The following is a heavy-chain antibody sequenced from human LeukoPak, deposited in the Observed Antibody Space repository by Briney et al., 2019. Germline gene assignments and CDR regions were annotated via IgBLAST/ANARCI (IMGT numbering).Heavy chain of an antibody. CDR3: AKWAAAGTG. V-gene: IGHV3-23*01. Sequence: GGSLRLLCGASVFPFNRYPMSGVPHATGEGGVWVSAISGSGGSTYYADSVKGRFTISRDNSKNTLYLQMNSLRAEDTAVYYCAKWAAAGTGWGQGTLVTVSS. CDR2: ISGSGGST. J-gene: IGHJ4*02. D-gene: IGHD6-13*01. CDR1: VFPFNRYP.